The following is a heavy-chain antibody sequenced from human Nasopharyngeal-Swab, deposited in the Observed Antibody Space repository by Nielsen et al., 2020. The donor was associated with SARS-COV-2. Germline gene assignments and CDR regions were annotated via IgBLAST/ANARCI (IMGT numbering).Heavy chain of an antibody. V-gene: IGHV3-23*01. D-gene: IGHD6-19*01. CDR2: ISGSGGTI. CDR3: AKGYSSGWVPYEY. J-gene: IGHJ4*02. CDR1: GVSGITFSNYA. Sequence: GGSLRLSCAASGVSGITFSNYAMNWVRQPPGKGLEWVSGISGSGGTIYYVDSVKGRFTISRDNSRNSLYLHMSNLRAEDTAIYYCAKGYSSGWVPYEYWGQGTLVTVSS.